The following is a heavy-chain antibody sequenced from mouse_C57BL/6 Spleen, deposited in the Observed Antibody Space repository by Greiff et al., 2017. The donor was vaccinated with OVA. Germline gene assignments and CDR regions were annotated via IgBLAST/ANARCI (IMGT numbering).Heavy chain of an antibody. J-gene: IGHJ4*01. CDR2: IYPGDGDT. CDR1: GYAFSSSW. V-gene: IGHV1-82*01. Sequence: QVQLQQSGPELVKPGASVKISCKASGYAFSSSWMNWVKQRPGKGLEWIGRIYPGDGDTNYNGKFKGKATLTADKSSSTAYMQLSSLTSEDSAVYFCARSDSSVPYYYAMDYWGQGTSVTVSS. D-gene: IGHD3-2*02. CDR3: ARSDSSVPYYYAMDY.